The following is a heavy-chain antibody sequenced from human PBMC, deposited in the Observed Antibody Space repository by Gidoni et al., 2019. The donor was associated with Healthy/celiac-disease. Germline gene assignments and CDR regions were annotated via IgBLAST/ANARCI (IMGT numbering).Heavy chain of an antibody. CDR1: RYTFTSYG. V-gene: IGHV1-18*01. J-gene: IGHJ4*02. CDR3: ARVIGYRTDVDY. Sequence: QVQLVQSGAEVTMPRAPVKLSCQQSRYTFTSYGIRWVRQAPGQGIVWLRWISDYNGNTNYAQKLQGRVTMTTDTSTSTADMELRSLRSDDTAVYYCARVIGYRTDVDYWGQGTLVTVSS. CDR2: ISDYNGNT. D-gene: IGHD6-13*01.